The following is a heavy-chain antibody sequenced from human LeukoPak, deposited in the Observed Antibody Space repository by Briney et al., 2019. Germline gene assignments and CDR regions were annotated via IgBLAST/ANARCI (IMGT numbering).Heavy chain of an antibody. D-gene: IGHD6-13*01. CDR1: GFTFSSYW. Sequence: GGSLRLSCAASGFTFSSYWMHWVRQAPGKGLVWVSRINAGGSSTNYADSVKGRFTISRDNAKNTLYLQMNSLRAEDTAVYYCSRDRVAAFDYWGQGTLVTVSS. CDR3: SRDRVAAFDY. CDR2: INAGGSST. V-gene: IGHV3-74*01. J-gene: IGHJ4*02.